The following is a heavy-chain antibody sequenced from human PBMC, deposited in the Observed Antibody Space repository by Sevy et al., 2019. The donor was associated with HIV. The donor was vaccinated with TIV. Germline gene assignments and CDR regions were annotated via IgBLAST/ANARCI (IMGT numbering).Heavy chain of an antibody. Sequence: GGSLRLSCAASGFTFSDYYMSWIRQAPGKGLEWVSYISSSGSTIYYADSVKGRFTISRDNAKNSLYLQMNSLRAEDTAVYYCARDYYDSSGYYLYYYYGMDVWGQGTTVTVSS. V-gene: IGHV3-11*01. D-gene: IGHD3-22*01. CDR1: GFTFSDYY. CDR2: ISSSGSTI. CDR3: ARDYYDSSGYYLYYYYGMDV. J-gene: IGHJ6*02.